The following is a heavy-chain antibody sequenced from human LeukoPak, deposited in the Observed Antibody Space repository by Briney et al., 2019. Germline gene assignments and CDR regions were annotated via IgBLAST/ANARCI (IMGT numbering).Heavy chain of an antibody. V-gene: IGHV4-38-2*02. J-gene: IGHJ5*02. Sequence: SETLSLTCTVSGYSISSGYYWGWIRQPPGKGLEWIGSIYHSGSTYYNPSLKSRVTISVDTSKNQVSLKLTSVIAADTAVYYCATSKFSGGLGRFDPWGQGTLVTVSS. CDR2: IYHSGST. D-gene: IGHD3-10*01. CDR3: ATSKFSGGLGRFDP. CDR1: GYSISSGYY.